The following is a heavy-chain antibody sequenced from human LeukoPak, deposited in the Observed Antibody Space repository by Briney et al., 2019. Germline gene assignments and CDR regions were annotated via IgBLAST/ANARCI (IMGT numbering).Heavy chain of an antibody. V-gene: IGHV3-7*01. CDR2: IKQDGSEK. J-gene: IGHJ6*03. Sequence: GGSLRLSCAASGFTFSSNWMSWVRQAPGKGLEWVANIKQDGSEKYYVDSVKGRFTISRDNAKNSLYLQMNSLRAEDTAVYYCASGWDMDVWGKGTTVTVSS. CDR1: GFTFSSNW. CDR3: ASGWDMDV. D-gene: IGHD1-26*01.